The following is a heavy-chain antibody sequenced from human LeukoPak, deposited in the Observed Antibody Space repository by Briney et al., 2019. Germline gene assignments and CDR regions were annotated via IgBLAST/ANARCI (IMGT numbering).Heavy chain of an antibody. CDR2: IIPIFGTA. CDR1: AGTFSSYA. J-gene: IGHJ4*02. Sequence: SVKISCKASAGTFSSYAISWVRHAPGQRLEWMGGIIPIFGTANYAQKFQGRVTITADESTSTAYMELSSLRSEDTAVYYCARGRKNYDFPNWGQGTLVTVSS. D-gene: IGHD3-3*01. V-gene: IGHV1-69*13. CDR3: ARGRKNYDFPN.